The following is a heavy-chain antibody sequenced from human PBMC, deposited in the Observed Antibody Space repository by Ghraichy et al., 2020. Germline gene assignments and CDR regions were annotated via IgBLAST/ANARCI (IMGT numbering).Heavy chain of an antibody. Sequence: GGSLRLSCVGSGFTFSSHSMNWVRQSPGKGLEWVSYITSSSRTIFYADSVKGRFTISRDNAQNSLSLQMNSLRDEDTAVYYCARGSRVVRFYYYDGMDIWGQGTTVTVS. CDR2: ITSSSRTI. D-gene: IGHD4-23*01. CDR1: GFTFSSHS. J-gene: IGHJ6*02. CDR3: ARGSRVVRFYYYDGMDI. V-gene: IGHV3-48*02.